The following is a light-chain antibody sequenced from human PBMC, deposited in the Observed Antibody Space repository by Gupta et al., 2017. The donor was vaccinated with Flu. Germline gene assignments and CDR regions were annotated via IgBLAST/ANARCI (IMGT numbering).Light chain of an antibody. J-gene: IGLJ3*02. Sequence: SYELTQPPSVSVSPGQTARTTCSGDALPKQYAYWYQQKPGQAPVLIIYKDTERPSAVPERFSGSSSGTTVSLTISGVQAEDEADYYCQSADPRNKWVFGGGTKLTVL. CDR1: ALPKQY. CDR3: QSADPRNKWV. V-gene: IGLV3-25*03. CDR2: KDT.